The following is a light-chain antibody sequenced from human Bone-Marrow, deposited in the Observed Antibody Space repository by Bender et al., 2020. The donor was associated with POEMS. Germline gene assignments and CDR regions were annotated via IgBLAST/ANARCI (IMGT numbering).Light chain of an antibody. CDR1: SSNFGSYSL. V-gene: IGLV2-23*01. CDR3: CSYAGSDNMI. J-gene: IGLJ2*01. CDR2: EGT. Sequence: QSALSQPASVSGSPGQSITISCTGTSSNFGSYSLVSWYQQLPGKAPKLIIYEGTKRPSGVFNRFSGSKSGNTASLTISGLQAEDEAAYYCCSYAGSDNMIFGGGTTPTVL.